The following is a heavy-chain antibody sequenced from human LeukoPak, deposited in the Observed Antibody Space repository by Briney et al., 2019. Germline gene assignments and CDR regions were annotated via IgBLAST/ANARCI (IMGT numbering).Heavy chain of an antibody. CDR1: GFTFSSYS. D-gene: IGHD3-10*01. J-gene: IGHJ4*02. CDR3: ASEGLLWFGESY. CDR2: IYSGGST. V-gene: IGHV3-53*01. Sequence: GGSLRLSCAASGFTFSSYSMNWVRQAPGKGLEWVSVIYSGGSTYYADSVKGRFTISRDNSKNTLYLQMNSLRAEDTAVYYCASEGLLWFGESYWGQGTLVTVSS.